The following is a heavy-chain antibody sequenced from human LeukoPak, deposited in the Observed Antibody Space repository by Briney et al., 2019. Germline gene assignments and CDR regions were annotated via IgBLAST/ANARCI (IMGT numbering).Heavy chain of an antibody. CDR1: GFTFSSYG. CDR2: IWYDGSNK. V-gene: IGHV3-33*01. J-gene: IGHJ6*02. D-gene: IGHD5-12*01. Sequence: GGSLRLSCAASGFTFSSYGMHWVRQAPGKGLEWVAVIWYDGSNKYYADSVKGRFTISGDNSKNTLYLQMNSLRAEDTAVYYCAREIGDIVATKYYYYYYGMDVWGQGTTVTVSS. CDR3: AREIGDIVATKYYYYYYGMDV.